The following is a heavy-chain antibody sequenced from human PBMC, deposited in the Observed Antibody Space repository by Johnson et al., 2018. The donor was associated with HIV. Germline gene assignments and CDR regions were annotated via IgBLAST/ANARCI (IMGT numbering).Heavy chain of an antibody. D-gene: IGHD4-17*01. CDR3: ARGPTYYADPFAFDI. V-gene: IGHV3-11*04. CDR1: GFTFSDYY. Sequence: QVQLVESGGGLVQPGGSLRLSCAASGFTFSDYYMSWIRQAPGKGLEWVSYISSSDNTIYYADSVKGRFTISRDNANNSLYLQMNSLRAEDTAVYYCARGPTYYADPFAFDIWGQGTMVTVSS. CDR2: ISSSDNTI. J-gene: IGHJ3*02.